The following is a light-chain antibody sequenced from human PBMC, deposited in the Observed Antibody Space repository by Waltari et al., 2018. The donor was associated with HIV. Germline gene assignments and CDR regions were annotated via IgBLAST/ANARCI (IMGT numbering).Light chain of an antibody. CDR2: RNN. J-gene: IGLJ3*02. V-gene: IGLV10-54*01. CDR3: SAWDSSLSVWV. CDR1: SNNVGNQG. Sequence: AGLTQPPSVSKDLRQTATLTCTGNSNNVGNQGAAWLQQHQGHPPKLLSYRNNNRPSGISERLSASRSGNTASLTITGLQPEDEADYYCSAWDSSLSVWVFGGGTKLTVL.